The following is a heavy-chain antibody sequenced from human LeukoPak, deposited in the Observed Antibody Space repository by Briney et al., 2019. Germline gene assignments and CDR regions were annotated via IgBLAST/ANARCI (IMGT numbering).Heavy chain of an antibody. J-gene: IGHJ4*02. Sequence: ASETLSLTCTVSGGSLSSHYWSWIRQPPGKGLEWIGYIYYSGTTNYNPSLKSRVTISVDTSKNQFSLKLGSVTAADTAVYYCARGVYIAAAQYGYWGQGTLVTVSS. CDR2: IYYSGTT. CDR3: ARGVYIAAAQYGY. D-gene: IGHD6-13*01. CDR1: GGSLSSHY. V-gene: IGHV4-59*11.